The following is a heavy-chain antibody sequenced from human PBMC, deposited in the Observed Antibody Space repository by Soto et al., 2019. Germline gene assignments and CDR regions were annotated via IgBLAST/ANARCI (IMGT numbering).Heavy chain of an antibody. CDR1: GFTFSSYS. CDR2: ISSSSRYI. J-gene: IGHJ6*03. D-gene: IGHD3-10*01. Sequence: ESGGGLVKPGGSLRLSCAASGFTFSSYSMNWVRQAPGKGLEWVSSISSSSRYIYYADSVKGRFTISRDNAKNSLYLQMNSLRAEDTAVYYCARDAPYYGSWSYYPEYYYYYYYMDVWGKGTTVTVSS. V-gene: IGHV3-21*01. CDR3: ARDAPYYGSWSYYPEYYYYYYYMDV.